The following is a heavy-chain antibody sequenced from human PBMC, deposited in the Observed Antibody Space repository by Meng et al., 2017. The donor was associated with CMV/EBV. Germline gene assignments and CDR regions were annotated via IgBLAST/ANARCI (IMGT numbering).Heavy chain of an antibody. V-gene: IGHV5-51*01. CDR1: GYSFTSYC. CDR2: IYPGDSDT. CDR3: ARHASWILGGMDV. Sequence: KISCKGSGYSFTSYCIGWVRQMPGKGLEWMGIIYPGDSDTRYSPSFQGQVTISADKSISTAYLQWSSLKASDTAMYYCARHASWILGGMDVWGQGTTVTVSS. J-gene: IGHJ6*02. D-gene: IGHD5-12*01.